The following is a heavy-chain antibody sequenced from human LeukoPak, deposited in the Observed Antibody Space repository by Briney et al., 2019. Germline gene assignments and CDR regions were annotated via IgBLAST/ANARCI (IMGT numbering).Heavy chain of an antibody. J-gene: IGHJ5*02. CDR1: GGTFSSYA. V-gene: IGHV1-69*06. CDR2: IIPIFGTA. CDR3: ARMLGGRTRDWFDP. D-gene: IGHD1-26*01. Sequence: SVKVSCKASGGTFSSYAISWVRQAPGQGLEWMGGIIPIFGTANYAQKFQGRVTITADKSTSTAYMELSSLRSEDTAVYYCARMLGGRTRDWFDPWGQGTLVTVSS.